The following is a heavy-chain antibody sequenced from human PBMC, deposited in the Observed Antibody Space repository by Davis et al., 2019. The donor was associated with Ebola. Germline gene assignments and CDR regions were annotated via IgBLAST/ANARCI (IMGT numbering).Heavy chain of an antibody. Sequence: PGGSLRLSCSASGFTFGDYSMSWVRQAPGKGLEWVGFIRSKANGGAPEHAASVRGRFIISRDDSKSIAYLQMNSLKTEDTAVYYCTRDLRTNNGLYDFDYWGQGTLVSVS. CDR3: TRDLRTNNGLYDFDY. V-gene: IGHV3-49*04. D-gene: IGHD3-16*01. J-gene: IGHJ4*02. CDR1: GFTFGDYS. CDR2: IRSKANGGAP.